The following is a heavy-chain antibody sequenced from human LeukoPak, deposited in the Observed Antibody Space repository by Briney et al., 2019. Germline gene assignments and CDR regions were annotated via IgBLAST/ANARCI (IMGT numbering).Heavy chain of an antibody. V-gene: IGHV4-59*01. CDR2: IYYSGST. D-gene: IGHD3-10*01. Sequence: SETLSLTCTVSGGSISSYYWCWIWKPPGKGLEWIGYIYYSGSTKYSPSLKSRVTISRDTSKNQFSLKLRFVTAADTAVYYCAVHASGSYLGAFDIWGQGTMVTVS. CDR1: GGSISSYY. CDR3: AVHASGSYLGAFDI. J-gene: IGHJ3*02.